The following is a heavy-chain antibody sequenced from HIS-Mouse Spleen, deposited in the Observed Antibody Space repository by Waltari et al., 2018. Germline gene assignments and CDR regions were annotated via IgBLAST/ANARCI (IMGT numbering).Heavy chain of an antibody. Sequence: QLQLQESGPGLVKPSETLSLTCTFSCGSISSSSYYWGWIRQPPGKGLEWIGSIYYSGSTYYNPSLKSRVTISVDTSKNQFSLKLSSVTAADTAVYYCAREIPYSSSWYDWYFDLWGRGTLVTVSS. V-gene: IGHV4-39*07. J-gene: IGHJ2*01. CDR1: CGSISSSSYY. D-gene: IGHD6-13*01. CDR2: IYYSGST. CDR3: AREIPYSSSWYDWYFDL.